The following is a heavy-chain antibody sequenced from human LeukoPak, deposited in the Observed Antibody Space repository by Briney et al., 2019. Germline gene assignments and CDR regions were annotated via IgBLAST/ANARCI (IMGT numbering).Heavy chain of an antibody. Sequence: ASVKVSCKASGGTFSSYAISWVRQAPGQGLEWMGGIIPIFGTANYAQKFQGRVTITTDESTSTAYMKLSSLRSEDTAVYYCAGGQAHYYMDVWGKGTTVTVSS. CDR3: AGGQAHYYMDV. CDR2: IIPIFGTA. V-gene: IGHV1-69*05. J-gene: IGHJ6*03. CDR1: GGTFSSYA.